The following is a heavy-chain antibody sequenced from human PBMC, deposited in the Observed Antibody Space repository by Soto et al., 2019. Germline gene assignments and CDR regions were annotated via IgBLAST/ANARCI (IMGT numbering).Heavy chain of an antibody. V-gene: IGHV4-4*07. CDR1: GGSISSYY. J-gene: IGHJ6*02. Sequence: SETLSLTCTVSGGSISSYYWSWIRQPAGKGLEWIGRIYTSGSTNYNPSLKSRVTMSVDTSKNQFSLKLSSVTAADTAVYYCAREDIVGATTNYYYGLDVWGQGTTVTVSS. CDR2: IYTSGST. D-gene: IGHD1-26*01. CDR3: AREDIVGATTNYYYGLDV.